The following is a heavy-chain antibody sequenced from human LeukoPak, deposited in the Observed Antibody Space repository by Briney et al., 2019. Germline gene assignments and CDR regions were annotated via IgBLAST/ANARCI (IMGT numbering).Heavy chain of an antibody. CDR2: INPSGGNT. D-gene: IGHD6-19*01. V-gene: IGHV1-46*01. J-gene: IGHJ4*02. Sequence: ASVKVSCKASGYIFTSYYIHWVRQAPGQGLEWMGIINPSGGNTNYAQKFQGRATMTRDTPTSTVYMELSSLRSGDTAVYYCARFAVHRRLAVAGQFGLDYWGQGTLVTVSS. CDR1: GYIFTSYY. CDR3: ARFAVHRRLAVAGQFGLDY.